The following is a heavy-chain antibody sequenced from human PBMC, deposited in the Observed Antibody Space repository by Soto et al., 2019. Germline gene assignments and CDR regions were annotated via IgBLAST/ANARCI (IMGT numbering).Heavy chain of an antibody. Sequence: QVQLVQSGAEVKKPGSSVKVSCKASGGTFSSYAISWVRQAPGQGLEWMGGISPIFGTANYAQKSQGRGTXTXXETASTANMELRSLSCEDTAVYSCASGVGLGAPWYWGQGTLVTVSS. D-gene: IGHD3-3*01. V-gene: IGHV1-69*05. CDR2: ISPIFGTA. CDR3: ASGVGLGAPWY. J-gene: IGHJ4*02. CDR1: GGTFSSYA.